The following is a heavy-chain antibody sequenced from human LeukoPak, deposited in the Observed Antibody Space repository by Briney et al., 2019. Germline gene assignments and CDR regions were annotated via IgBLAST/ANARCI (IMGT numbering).Heavy chain of an antibody. CDR1: GFTFSSYS. V-gene: IGHV3-21*01. CDR2: ISSSSSYI. CDR3: ARVGGPYYFDY. J-gene: IGHJ4*02. Sequence: PEGSLRLSCAASGFTFSSYSMNWVRQAPGKGLEWVSSISSSSSYIYYADSVKGRFTISRDNAKNSLYLQMNSLRAEDTAVYYCARVGGPYYFDYWGQGTLVTVSS.